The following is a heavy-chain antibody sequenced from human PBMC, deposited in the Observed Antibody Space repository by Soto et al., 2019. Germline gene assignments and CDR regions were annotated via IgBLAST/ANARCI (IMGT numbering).Heavy chain of an antibody. J-gene: IGHJ4*02. CDR1: GYTLTELS. Sequence: ASVKVSCKVSGYTLTELSMHWVRQAPGKGLEWMGGFDPEDGETIYAQKFQGRVTMTEDTSTDTAYMELSSLRSEDTAVYYCATLSHYYDRRPFDYWGQGTLVTVSS. D-gene: IGHD3-22*01. V-gene: IGHV1-24*01. CDR2: FDPEDGET. CDR3: ATLSHYYDRRPFDY.